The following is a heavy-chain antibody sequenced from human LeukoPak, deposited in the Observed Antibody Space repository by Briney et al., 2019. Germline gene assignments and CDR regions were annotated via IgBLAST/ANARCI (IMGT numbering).Heavy chain of an antibody. D-gene: IGHD3-3*01. CDR1: GGSISSGGYY. Sequence: SQTLSLTCTVSGGSISSGGYYWSWIRQHPGKGLEWIGYIYYSGSTYYNPSLKSRVTISVDTSKSQFSLKLSSVTAADTAVYYCASAIFVENAFDIWGQGTMVTVSS. V-gene: IGHV4-31*03. J-gene: IGHJ3*02. CDR3: ASAIFVENAFDI. CDR2: IYYSGST.